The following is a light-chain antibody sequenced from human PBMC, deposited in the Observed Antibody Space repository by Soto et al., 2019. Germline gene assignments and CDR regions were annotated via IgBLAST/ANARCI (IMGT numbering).Light chain of an antibody. J-gene: IGKJ3*01. V-gene: IGKV3-20*01. CDR2: GTS. CDR1: QSVSSKY. Sequence: EIVLTQSPGTLSLSPRERATLSYSASQSVSSKYLAWYQQKPGQAPRVLIYGTSIRASGVPERFSGGGSGTDFTLTITRLEPEDFAVYYCQQYGSSLFTFGPGTKVVFK. CDR3: QQYGSSLFT.